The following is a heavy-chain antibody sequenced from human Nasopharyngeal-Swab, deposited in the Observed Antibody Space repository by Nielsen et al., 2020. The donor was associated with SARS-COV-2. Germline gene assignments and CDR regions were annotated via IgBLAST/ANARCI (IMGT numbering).Heavy chain of an antibody. CDR1: GFTFSSYA. CDR2: ISSDGSDK. V-gene: IGHV3-30*03. CDR3: ARDIVEYDYGGQLYYYYMDV. Sequence: GESLKISCATSGFTFSSYAMHWVRQAPGKGLEWVAVISSDGSDKFYADSVKGRFTISRDNAKNSLYLQMNSLRAEDTAVYYCARDIVEYDYGGQLYYYYMDVWGKGTTVTVSS. D-gene: IGHD4-23*01. J-gene: IGHJ6*03.